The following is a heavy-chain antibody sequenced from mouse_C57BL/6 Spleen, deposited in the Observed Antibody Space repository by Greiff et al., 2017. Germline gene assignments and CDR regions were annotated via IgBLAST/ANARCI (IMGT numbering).Heavy chain of an antibody. CDR1: GYTFTSYW. CDR3: ARGPYYAMDY. CDR2: IDPSDSYT. Sequence: QVQLQQPGAELVMPGASVKLSCKASGYTFTSYWMHWVKQRPGQGLEWIGEIDPSDSYTNYNQKFKGKSTLTVDKSPSTAYMQLSSLTSEDSAIYYCARGPYYAMDYWGQGTSVTVSS. V-gene: IGHV1-69*01. J-gene: IGHJ4*01.